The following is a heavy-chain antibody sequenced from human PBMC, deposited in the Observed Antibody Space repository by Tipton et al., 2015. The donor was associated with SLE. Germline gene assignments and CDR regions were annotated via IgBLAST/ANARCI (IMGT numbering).Heavy chain of an antibody. D-gene: IGHD5-24*01. V-gene: IGHV3-11*01. Sequence: PLRLSCAASGFSFSDVYMNWIRQAPGKGLEWISYISSSGSRMYYADSVKGRFTISRDSAKNSLFLDMNSLTAEDTAVYYCAREVNGYNRGYYYYLDVWGKGTAVTVSS. CDR2: ISSSGSRM. CDR3: AREVNGYNRGYYYYLDV. J-gene: IGHJ6*03. CDR1: GFSFSDVY.